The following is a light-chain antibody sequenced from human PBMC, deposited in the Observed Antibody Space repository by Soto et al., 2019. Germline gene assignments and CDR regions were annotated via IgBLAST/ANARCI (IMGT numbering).Light chain of an antibody. V-gene: IGKV3-20*01. J-gene: IGKJ1*01. Sequence: EIVLTQSPGTLSLSPGERATLSCRASQTVSSNYLAWYQQKSGQAPRLLIYGASSRATGIPDRFSGSGSGTDFTLTISRLEPEDFAVYYCQQYGSSRTFGQGTTGDIK. CDR1: QTVSSNY. CDR3: QQYGSSRT. CDR2: GAS.